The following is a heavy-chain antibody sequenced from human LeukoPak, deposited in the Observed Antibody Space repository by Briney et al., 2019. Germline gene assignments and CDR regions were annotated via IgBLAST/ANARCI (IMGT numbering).Heavy chain of an antibody. J-gene: IGHJ4*02. CDR3: AREAIFGVVREYYFDY. CDR1: GYTFTRYH. Sequence: GASVKVSCKTSGYTFTRYHIHWVRQAPGQGLEWMGVINPSGGTTTYAQNFQGRVTMTRDTSTITVYMELSSLRSDDTAVYYCAREAIFGVVREYYFDYWGQGTLVTV. CDR2: INPSGGTT. V-gene: IGHV1-46*01. D-gene: IGHD3-3*01.